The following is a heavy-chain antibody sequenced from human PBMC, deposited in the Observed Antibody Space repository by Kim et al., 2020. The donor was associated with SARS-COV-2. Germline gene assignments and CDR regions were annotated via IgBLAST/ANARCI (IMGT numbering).Heavy chain of an antibody. D-gene: IGHD6-25*01. CDR2: INHSGST. Sequence: SETLSLTCAVYGGSFSGYYWSWIRQPPGKGLEWIGEINHSGSTNYNPSLKSRVTISVDTSKNQFSLKLSSVTAADTAVYYRARGRAARITLSSYWYFDLWGRGTLVTVSS. CDR1: GGSFSGYY. CDR3: ARGRAARITLSSYWYFDL. V-gene: IGHV4-34*01. J-gene: IGHJ2*01.